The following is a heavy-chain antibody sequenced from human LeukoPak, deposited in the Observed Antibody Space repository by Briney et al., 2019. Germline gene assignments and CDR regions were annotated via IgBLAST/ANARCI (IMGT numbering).Heavy chain of an antibody. CDR3: ARLKGYCSSTSCRTLDY. V-gene: IGHV5-51*01. Sequence: GESLKISCKGSGYSSTSYWIGWVRQMPGKGLEWMGIIYPGDSDTRYSPSFQGQVTISADKSISTAYLQWSSLKASDTAMYYCARLKGYCSSTSCRTLDYWGQGTLVTVSS. CDR2: IYPGDSDT. CDR1: GYSSTSYW. J-gene: IGHJ4*02. D-gene: IGHD2-2*01.